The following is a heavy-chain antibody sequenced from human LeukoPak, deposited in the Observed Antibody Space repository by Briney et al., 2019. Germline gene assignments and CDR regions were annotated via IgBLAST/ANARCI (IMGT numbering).Heavy chain of an antibody. D-gene: IGHD2-2*02. CDR3: TRVDCSSTRCYIGDS. V-gene: IGHV3-72*01. CDR1: GFTFSDHF. Sequence: TGGSLRLSCAASGFTFSDHFMDWVRQAPGKGLEWVGRTRNKPNSYTAEYAASVKGRFTISRDDSKNSLYLQMNSLKTEDTAVYYCTRVDCSSTRCYIGDSWGLGTLVTVSS. J-gene: IGHJ4*02. CDR2: TRNKPNSYTA.